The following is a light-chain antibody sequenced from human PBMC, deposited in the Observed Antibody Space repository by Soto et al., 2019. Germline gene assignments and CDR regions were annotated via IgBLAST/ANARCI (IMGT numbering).Light chain of an antibody. CDR3: MQALKSQFT. Sequence: EIVMTQSPLSLPVTPGEPASISCRSSQSLLHNNGYNYLDWYLQKPGQSPQLLIYLGSNRASGVPDRFSGSGSGTDFTLKISRVEAEDVGVYYCMQALKSQFTFGPGTKVEIK. J-gene: IGKJ3*01. CDR1: QSLLHNNGYNY. V-gene: IGKV2-28*01. CDR2: LGS.